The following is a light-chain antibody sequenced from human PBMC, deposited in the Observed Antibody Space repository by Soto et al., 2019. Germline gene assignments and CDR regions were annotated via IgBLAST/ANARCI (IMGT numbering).Light chain of an antibody. CDR2: GAS. CDR3: QQYNNWPQT. J-gene: IGKJ2*01. V-gene: IGKV3-15*01. Sequence: EIVMTQSPATLSVSPGERVTLSCRASQSVSSNLAWYQQKPGQAPRLLIYGASTRATGLPARFSGSGSGTEFTLTISSLQSEDFAVYYCQQYNNWPQTFGPGTKLEIK. CDR1: QSVSSN.